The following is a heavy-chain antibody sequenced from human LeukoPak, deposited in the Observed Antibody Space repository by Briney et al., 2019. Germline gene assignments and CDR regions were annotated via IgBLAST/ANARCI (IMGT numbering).Heavy chain of an antibody. CDR1: GFIFSSYS. J-gene: IGHJ3*01. D-gene: IGHD3-9*01. Sequence: GGSLRLSCAASGFIFSSYSMNWVRQAPGKGLECVSYISSSSSTIYYADSVKGRFTISRDNAKNSLYLQMNSLRAEDTAVYYCARSVLRYFDWLLDAFDVWGQGTMVTVSS. CDR2: ISSSSSTI. CDR3: ARSVLRYFDWLLDAFDV. V-gene: IGHV3-48*04.